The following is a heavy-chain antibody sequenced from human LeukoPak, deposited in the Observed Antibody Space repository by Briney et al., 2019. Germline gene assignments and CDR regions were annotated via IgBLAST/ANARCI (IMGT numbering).Heavy chain of an antibody. CDR1: GGSFSGYY. CDR3: ARGPTYAYYFDY. J-gene: IGHJ4*02. D-gene: IGHD4-17*01. CDR2: INHSGST. Sequence: SETLSLTCAVYGGSFSGYYWSWIRQPPGKGLEWIGEINHSGSTNYNPSLKSRVTISVDTSENQFSLKLSSVTAADTAVYYCARGPTYAYYFDYWGQGTLVTVSS. V-gene: IGHV4-34*01.